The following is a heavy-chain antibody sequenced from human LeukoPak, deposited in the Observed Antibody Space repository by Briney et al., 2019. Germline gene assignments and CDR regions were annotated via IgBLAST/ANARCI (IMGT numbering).Heavy chain of an antibody. CDR1: GFTFDDYA. D-gene: IGHD3-3*01. CDR3: ATYYDLWSGYSRSYYFDY. J-gene: IGHJ4*02. Sequence: GGSLRLSCAASGFTFDDYAMHWVRQAPGKGLEWVSLITWDGDSTYYADSVKGRFTISRDNAKNSLYLQMNSLRAEDTAVYYCATYYDLWSGYSRSYYFDYWGQGTLVTVSS. V-gene: IGHV3-43D*03. CDR2: ITWDGDST.